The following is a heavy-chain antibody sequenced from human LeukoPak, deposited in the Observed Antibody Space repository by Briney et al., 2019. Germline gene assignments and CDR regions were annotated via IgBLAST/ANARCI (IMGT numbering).Heavy chain of an antibody. CDR2: INPNSGGT. CDR1: GYTFTGYY. V-gene: IGHV1-2*04. D-gene: IGHD3-16*01. J-gene: IGHJ4*02. CDR3: ARGIMITFGGPPGTFDY. Sequence: GRSLRLSCAASGYTFTGYYMHWVRQAPGQGLEWMGWINPNSGGTNYAQKFQGWVTMTRDTSISTAYMELSRLRSDDTAVYYCARGIMITFGGPPGTFDYWGQGTLVTVSS.